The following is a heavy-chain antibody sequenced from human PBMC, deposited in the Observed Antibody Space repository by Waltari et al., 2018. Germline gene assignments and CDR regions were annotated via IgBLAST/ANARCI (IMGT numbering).Heavy chain of an antibody. CDR1: GFLFSDSG. CDR3: VSCTYYPLDY. D-gene: IGHD3-10*01. CDR2: ISNRADYT. J-gene: IGHJ4*02. Sequence: EVLLVESGGGFVQPGGALRLSCAASGFLFSDSGMSWVRQAPGKGLEGVGHISNRADYTVYADSVKGRFTISRDNAKKSLFLHLTALRAEDTALYYCVSCTYYPLDYWGQGALVTVSS. V-gene: IGHV3-48*03.